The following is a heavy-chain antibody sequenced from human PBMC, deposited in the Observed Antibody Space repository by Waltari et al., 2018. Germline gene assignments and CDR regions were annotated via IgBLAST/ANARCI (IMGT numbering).Heavy chain of an antibody. CDR3: ARADYGDADFDY. V-gene: IGHV1-2*06. Sequence: QVQLVQSGAEVKKPGASVKVSCKAAGYTFTGYYMHWVRQARGEGLEWKGRINPNSGGTNYAQKCQGRVTMTRDTSISTAYMELSRLRSDDTAVYYCARADYGDADFDYWGQGTLVTVSS. CDR2: INPNSGGT. D-gene: IGHD4-17*01. J-gene: IGHJ4*02. CDR1: GYTFTGYY.